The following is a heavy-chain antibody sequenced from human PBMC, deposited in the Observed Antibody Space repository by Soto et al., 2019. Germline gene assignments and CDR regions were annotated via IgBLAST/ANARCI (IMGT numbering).Heavy chain of an antibody. J-gene: IGHJ6*02. CDR1: GFTFSRYA. Sequence: EVQLLESGGGLVQPGGSLRLSCAASGFTFSRYAMSWVRQAPEKGLEWVSAISGSGGSTYYADSVKGRFTISRDNSKNTLYLQMNSLRAEDTAVYYCARYSSSSYYYGMDVWGQGTTVTVSS. D-gene: IGHD6-13*01. CDR3: ARYSSSSYYYGMDV. CDR2: ISGSGGST. V-gene: IGHV3-23*01.